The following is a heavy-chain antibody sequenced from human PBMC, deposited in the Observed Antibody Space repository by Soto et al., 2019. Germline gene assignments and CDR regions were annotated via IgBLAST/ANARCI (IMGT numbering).Heavy chain of an antibody. CDR3: ARDPTEKYYYGSGSYYTGRDDY. Sequence: GGSLRLSCAASGFTFSSYSMNWVRQAPGKGLEWVSSISSSSSYIYYADSVKGRFTISRDNAKNSLYLQMNSLRAEDTAVYYCARDPTEKYYYGSGSYYTGRDDYWGQGTLVTVSS. CDR1: GFTFSSYS. V-gene: IGHV3-21*01. CDR2: ISSSSSYI. D-gene: IGHD3-10*01. J-gene: IGHJ4*02.